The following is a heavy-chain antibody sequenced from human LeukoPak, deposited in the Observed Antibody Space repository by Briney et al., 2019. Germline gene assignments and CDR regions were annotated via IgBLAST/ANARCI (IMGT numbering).Heavy chain of an antibody. V-gene: IGHV3-66*02. J-gene: IGHJ4*02. D-gene: IGHD3-10*01. Sequence: GGSLRLSCAASGFTVSSNYMSWVRQAPGKGLEWVSVIYSGGSTYYADSVKGRFTISRDNSKNTLYLQMNSLRAEDTAVYYCVRESPRSAGSFDYWGQGTLVTVSS. CDR3: VRESPRSAGSFDY. CDR1: GFTVSSNY. CDR2: IYSGGST.